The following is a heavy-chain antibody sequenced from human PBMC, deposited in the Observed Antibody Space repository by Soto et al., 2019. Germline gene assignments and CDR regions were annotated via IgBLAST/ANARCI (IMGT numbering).Heavy chain of an antibody. V-gene: IGHV2-70*04. D-gene: IGHD6-13*01. CDR3: ARDHIAAAGYLDY. J-gene: IGHJ4*02. CDR2: IDWDDDK. CDR1: GFSLSTTGMR. Sequence: SQTLTLTCTFSGFSLSTTGMRVSWIRQPPGKALEWLARIDWDDDKFYSTSLKTRLTISKDTSKNQVVLKMTNVDPVDTATYYCARDHIAAAGYLDYWGQGTLVTVSS.